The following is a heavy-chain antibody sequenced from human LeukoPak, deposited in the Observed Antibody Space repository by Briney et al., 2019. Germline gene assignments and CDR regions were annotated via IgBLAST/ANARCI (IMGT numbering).Heavy chain of an antibody. CDR3: ASGYGSGSYPQLPFDY. V-gene: IGHV4-61*02. D-gene: IGHD3-10*01. J-gene: IGHJ4*02. CDR1: GGSISSGSYY. CDR2: IYTSGST. Sequence: SETLSLTCTVSGGSISSGSYYWSWIRQPAGKGLEWIGRIYTSGSTNYNPSLKSRVTISVDRSKNQFSLKLSSVTAADTAVYYCASGYGSGSYPQLPFDYWGQGTLVTVSS.